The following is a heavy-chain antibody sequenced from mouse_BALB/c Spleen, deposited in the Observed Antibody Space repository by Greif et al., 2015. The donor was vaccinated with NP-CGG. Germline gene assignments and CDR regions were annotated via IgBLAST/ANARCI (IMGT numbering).Heavy chain of an antibody. CDR2: IWSGGST. CDR1: GFSLTSYG. V-gene: IGHV2-2*02. J-gene: IGHJ2*01. Sequence: VQLQQSGPGLVQPSQSLSITCTVSGFSLTSYGVHWVRQSPGKGLEWLGVIWSGGSTDYNAAFLSRLSISKDNSKSQVFFKMNSLQANDTAIYYCARRGGSYFDYWGQGTTLTVSS. CDR3: ARRGGSYFDY.